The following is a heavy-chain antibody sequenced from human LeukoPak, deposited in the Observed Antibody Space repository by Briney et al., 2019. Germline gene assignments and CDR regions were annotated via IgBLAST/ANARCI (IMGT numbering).Heavy chain of an antibody. CDR3: ARGPYSSGFY. V-gene: IGHV1-18*01. D-gene: IGHD6-19*01. CDR1: GYTFTSYG. J-gene: IGHJ4*02. CDR2: ISAYNGNT. Sequence: ASVKVSCKASGYTFTSYGISWVRQAPGQGLEWMGWISAYNGNTNYAQKLQGRVTMTRDTSTSTVYMELSGLRSEDTAVYYCARGPYSSGFYWGQGTLVTVSS.